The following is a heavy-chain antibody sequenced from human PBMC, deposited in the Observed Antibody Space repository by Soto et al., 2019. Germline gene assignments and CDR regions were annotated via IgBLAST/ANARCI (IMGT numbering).Heavy chain of an antibody. CDR1: GGSFSGYY. V-gene: IGHV4-34*01. D-gene: IGHD3-9*01. CDR3: ARVHYDILTGPSVNFDP. J-gene: IGHJ5*02. Sequence: NLSETLSLTCAVYGGSFSGYYWSWIRQPPGKGLEWIGEINHSGSTNYNPSLKSRVTISVDTSKNQFSLKLSSVTAADTAVYYCARVHYDILTGPSVNFDPWGQGTLVTVSS. CDR2: INHSGST.